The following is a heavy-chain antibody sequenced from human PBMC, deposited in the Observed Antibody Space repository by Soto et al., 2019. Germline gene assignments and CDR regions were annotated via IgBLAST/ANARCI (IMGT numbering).Heavy chain of an antibody. Sequence: EVQLLESGGGLVQPGGSLRLSCAASGFTFSSYAMSWVRQAPGKGLEWVSAISGSGGSTYYADSVKGRFTISRDNSKNTLYLQMNSLRAEDTAVYYCAKNGLLTTVTTYYHYGMDVWGQGTTVTVSS. CDR2: ISGSGGST. V-gene: IGHV3-23*01. CDR1: GFTFSSYA. D-gene: IGHD4-17*01. J-gene: IGHJ6*02. CDR3: AKNGLLTTVTTYYHYGMDV.